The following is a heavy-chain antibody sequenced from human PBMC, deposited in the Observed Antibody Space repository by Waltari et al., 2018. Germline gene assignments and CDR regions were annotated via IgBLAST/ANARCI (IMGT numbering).Heavy chain of an antibody. D-gene: IGHD3-16*01. CDR2: IIPILGIA. Sequence: QVQLAHSGAAVTKPGSSVKVSCKASGGPFSSSAISWVRQAHGQGLEWIGGIIPILGIANNAQKCQGRVTITADKSTSTAYMGLSSLRSEATAVYYCASRDALGWFDPWGQGTLVTVSS. V-gene: IGHV1-69*10. CDR1: GGPFSSSA. J-gene: IGHJ5*02. CDR3: ASRDALGWFDP.